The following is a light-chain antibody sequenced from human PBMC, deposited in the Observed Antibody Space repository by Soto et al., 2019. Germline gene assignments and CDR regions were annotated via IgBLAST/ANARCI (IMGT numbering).Light chain of an antibody. CDR1: QSVSSSY. V-gene: IGKV3-20*01. J-gene: IGKJ1*01. CDR3: QQYGSSPWT. CDR2: GAS. Sequence: ELVLTQSPGTLSLSPGERATLSCRASQSVSSSYLAWYQQKPGQAHRLLIYGASSRATGIPDRFSGSGSGTDFTLTISRLEPEEFAVYYCQQYGSSPWTFGQGTKVDIK.